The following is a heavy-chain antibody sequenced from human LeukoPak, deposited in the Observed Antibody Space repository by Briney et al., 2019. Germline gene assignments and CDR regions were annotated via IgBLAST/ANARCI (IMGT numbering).Heavy chain of an antibody. J-gene: IGHJ5*02. CDR3: ARDWDSVVVVAATSPNNWFDP. CDR1: GYTFTGYY. Sequence: ASVKVSCKASGYTFTGYYMHWVRQAPGQGLEWMGWINPNSGGTNYAQKFQGRVTMTRDTSISTAYMELSRLRSDDTAVYYCARDWDSVVVVAATSPNNWFDPWGQGTLVTVSS. V-gene: IGHV1-2*02. D-gene: IGHD2-15*01. CDR2: INPNSGGT.